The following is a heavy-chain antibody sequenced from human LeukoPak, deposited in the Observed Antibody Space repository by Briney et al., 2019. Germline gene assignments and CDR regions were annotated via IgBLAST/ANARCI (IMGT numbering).Heavy chain of an antibody. CDR3: SSKRLVPYYFDY. CDR2: INHSGST. CDR1: GFTFSDYY. D-gene: IGHD6-6*01. Sequence: KTGGSLRLSCAASGFTFSDYYMSWIRQPPGKGLEWIGEINHSGSTNYNPSLKSRVTISVDTSKNQFSLKLSSVTAADTAVYYCSSKRLVPYYFDYWGQGTLVTVSS. J-gene: IGHJ4*02. V-gene: IGHV4-34*08.